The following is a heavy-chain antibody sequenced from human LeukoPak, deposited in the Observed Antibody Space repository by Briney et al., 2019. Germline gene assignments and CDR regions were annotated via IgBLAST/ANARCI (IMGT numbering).Heavy chain of an antibody. J-gene: IGHJ3*02. CDR2: IYYSEST. CDR1: GGSASSGDYY. D-gene: IGHD3-16*01. CDR3: ARLLGRGGFRAVDI. V-gene: IGHV4-61*08. Sequence: SETLSLTCGVSGGSASSGDYYWYWIRQPPVKGMEWIGYIYYSESTNYNPSLKSRVTISIDTSKNQFSLKLSSVTAADTAVYYCARLLGRGGFRAVDIWGQGTMVTVSS.